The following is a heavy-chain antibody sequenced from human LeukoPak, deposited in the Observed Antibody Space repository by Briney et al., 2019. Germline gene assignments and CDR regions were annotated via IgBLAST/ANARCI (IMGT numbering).Heavy chain of an antibody. Sequence: GGSLRLSCAASGFTFSSYEMNWVRQAPGKGLEWVSYISSSGSTIYYADSVKGRFTISRDNAKNSLYLQMNSLRAEDTAVYYCARDGDSSGFDYWGQGTLVTVSS. CDR1: GFTFSSYE. D-gene: IGHD3-22*01. V-gene: IGHV3-48*03. CDR2: ISSSGSTI. J-gene: IGHJ4*02. CDR3: ARDGDSSGFDY.